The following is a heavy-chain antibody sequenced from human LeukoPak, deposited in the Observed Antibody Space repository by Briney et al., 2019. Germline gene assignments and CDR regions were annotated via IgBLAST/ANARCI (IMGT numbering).Heavy chain of an antibody. Sequence: GGSLRLSCAASGFTFSDYYMNWIRQAPGKGLEWISSISGSGYTIYYADSVKGRFTISRDNAKNSLYLQMNSLRADDTAVYYWARDGGGYSYYYMDVWGKGTTVTVSS. CDR1: GFTFSDYY. CDR3: ARDGGGYSYYYMDV. D-gene: IGHD3-16*01. V-gene: IGHV3-11*01. J-gene: IGHJ6*03. CDR2: ISGSGYTI.